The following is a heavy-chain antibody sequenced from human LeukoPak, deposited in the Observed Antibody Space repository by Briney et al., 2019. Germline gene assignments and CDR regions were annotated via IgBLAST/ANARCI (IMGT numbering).Heavy chain of an antibody. CDR3: AREVIWFGEPELGY. V-gene: IGHV3-74*01. CDR1: AFTFSSYG. Sequence: GGSLRLSCAASAFTFSSYGMHWVRQAPGKGLVWVSRINSDGSSTSYADSVKGRFTISRDNAKNTLYLQMNSLRAEDTAVYYCAREVIWFGEPELGYWGQGTLVTVSS. J-gene: IGHJ4*02. D-gene: IGHD3-10*01. CDR2: INSDGSST.